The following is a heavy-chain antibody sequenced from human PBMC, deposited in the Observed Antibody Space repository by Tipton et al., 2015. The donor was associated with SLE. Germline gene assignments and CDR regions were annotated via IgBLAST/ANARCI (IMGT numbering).Heavy chain of an antibody. D-gene: IGHD3-3*01. J-gene: IGHJ6*03. CDR3: ARGFSDYDFYYYYMDV. V-gene: IGHV3-9*01. Sequence: SLRLSCAASGFTFDDYAMHWVRQAPGKGLEWVSGISWNSGSIGYADSVKGRFTISRDNSKNTLYLQMNSLRAEDTAVYYCARGFSDYDFYYYYMDVWGKGTTVTVSS. CDR1: GFTFDDYA. CDR2: ISWNSGSI.